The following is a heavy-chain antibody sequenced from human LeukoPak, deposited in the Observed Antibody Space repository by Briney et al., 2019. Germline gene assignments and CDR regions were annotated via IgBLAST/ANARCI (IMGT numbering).Heavy chain of an antibody. J-gene: IGHJ4*02. CDR1: GFTFSSYA. CDR3: ASNYDSSGYSYFDY. CDR2: ISGSGGST. Sequence: PGGSLRLSCAASGFTFSSYAMTWVRLAPGKGLEWVSTISGSGGSTYYADSVKGRFTISRDNSQNTLYLQMISLRAEDTAVYYCASNYDSSGYSYFDYWGQGTLVTVSS. V-gene: IGHV3-23*01. D-gene: IGHD3-22*01.